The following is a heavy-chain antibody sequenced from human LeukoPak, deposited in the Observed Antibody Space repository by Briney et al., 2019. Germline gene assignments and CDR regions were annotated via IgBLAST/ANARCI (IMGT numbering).Heavy chain of an antibody. CDR3: ARDKDWICRNGLCFTGYSEY. D-gene: IGHD2-8*01. CDR1: GFTFTTYW. J-gene: IGHJ4*02. V-gene: IGHV3-7*01. Sequence: GGSLRLSCTTSGFTFTTYWMSGVRQARGRGREGVANIKQEGSEKHYVDSVRGRFTISRDNAKNSVYLQIDSLRAEDTAVFYCARDKDWICRNGLCFTGYSEYWGRGTPVTVSS. CDR2: IKQEGSEK.